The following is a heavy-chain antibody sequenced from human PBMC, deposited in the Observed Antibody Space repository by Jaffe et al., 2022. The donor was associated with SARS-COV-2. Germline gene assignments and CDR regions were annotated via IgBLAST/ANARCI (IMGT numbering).Heavy chain of an antibody. D-gene: IGHD3-10*01. V-gene: IGHV5-51*01. J-gene: IGHJ4*02. CDR3: ATGLWLGEYTMAY. CDR1: GYSFPSYW. CDR2: INPGGSDS. Sequence: EVQLVQSGAEVKKPGESLKISCQGFGYSFPSYWIGWVRQVPGKGLEWMGSINPGGSDSRYSPAFQGQVTISADKSIITAYLEWSSLRASDTATYYCATGLWLGEYTMAYWGRGTRVTVSS.